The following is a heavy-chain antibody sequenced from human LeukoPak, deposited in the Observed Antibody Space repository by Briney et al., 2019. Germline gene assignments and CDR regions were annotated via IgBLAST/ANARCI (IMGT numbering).Heavy chain of an antibody. CDR1: GFRFSNFA. D-gene: IGHD5-12*01. CDR2: IIGSSGDT. J-gene: IGHJ4*02. V-gene: IGHV3-23*01. CDR3: AKGAYDYIEMGYFDD. Sequence: LSGGSLRLSCAASGFRFSNFAMSWVRQAPGKGLEWVPLIIGSSGDTLYADSVKGRFTISRDISKNRLYLQMNSLRAEDTALYYCAKGAYDYIEMGYFDDWGQGTLVTVSS.